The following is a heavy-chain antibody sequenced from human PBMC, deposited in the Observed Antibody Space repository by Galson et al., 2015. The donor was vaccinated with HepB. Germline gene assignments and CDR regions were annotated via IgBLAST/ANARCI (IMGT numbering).Heavy chain of an antibody. CDR3: ARGTTTGSSLPPFDP. J-gene: IGHJ5*02. Sequence: SVKVSCKASGYSFTGYYVHWVRQAPGQGLEWMGRINPNGGAANYAPKFQGRVTMTRDTSISTAYMELSRLTPDDTATYYCARGTTTGSSLPPFDPWGQGTLVTVSS. V-gene: IGHV1-2*06. D-gene: IGHD1-1*01. CDR1: GYSFTGYY. CDR2: INPNGGAA.